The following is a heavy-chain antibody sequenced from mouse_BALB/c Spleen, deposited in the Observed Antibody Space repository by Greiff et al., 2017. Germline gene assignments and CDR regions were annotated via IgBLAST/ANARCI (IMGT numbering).Heavy chain of an antibody. V-gene: IGHV5-6-4*01. Sequence: EVKLVESGGGLVKPGGSLKLSCAASGFTFSSYTMSWVRQTPEKRLEWVATISSGGSYTYYPDSVKGRFTISRDNAKNTLYLQMSSLKSEDTAMYYCTREGLLRYFDDWGAGTTVTVSS. D-gene: IGHD2-3*01. CDR3: TREGLLRYFDD. CDR1: GFTFSSYT. CDR2: ISSGGSYT. J-gene: IGHJ1*01.